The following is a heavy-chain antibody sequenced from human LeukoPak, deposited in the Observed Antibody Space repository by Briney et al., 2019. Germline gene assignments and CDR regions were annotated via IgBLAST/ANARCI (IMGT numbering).Heavy chain of an antibody. Sequence: QAGGSLRLSCAASGFSFSAYWMSWVRQAPGKGLEWVSYISSSSSTIYYADSVKGRFTISRDNAKSSLYLQMNSLRDEDTAVYYCARARYFDYWGQGTLVTVSS. CDR1: GFSFSAYW. CDR3: ARARYFDY. V-gene: IGHV3-48*02. CDR2: ISSSSSTI. J-gene: IGHJ4*02. D-gene: IGHD1-14*01.